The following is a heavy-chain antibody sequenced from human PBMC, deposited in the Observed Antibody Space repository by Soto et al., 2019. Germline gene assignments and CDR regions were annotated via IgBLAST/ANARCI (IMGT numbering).Heavy chain of an antibody. Sequence: QVQLVQSGAEVKKPGSSVKVSCKASGGTFSSYAISWVRQAPGQGLEWMGGIIPIFGTANYAQKVQGRVTITADESTSTAYMELSSLRSEDTAVYYCALVGPASNTRAQFIFDCWGQGTLVTVSS. CDR2: IIPIFGTA. D-gene: IGHD2-2*01. CDR1: GGTFSSYA. J-gene: IGHJ4*02. CDR3: ALVGPASNTRAQFIFDC. V-gene: IGHV1-69*01.